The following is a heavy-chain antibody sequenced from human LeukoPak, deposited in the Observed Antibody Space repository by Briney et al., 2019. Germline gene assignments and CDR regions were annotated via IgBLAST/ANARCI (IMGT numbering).Heavy chain of an antibody. Sequence: ASVKVSCKASGYIFTNYAMHWVRQAPGQRLEWMGWINAGNGNTKYSQKFQGRVTMTRNTSISTAYMELSSLRSEDTAVYYCARGGYCSSTSCYGGYYYGMDVWGQGTTVTVSS. CDR2: INAGNGNT. CDR3: ARGGYCSSTSCYGGYYYGMDV. J-gene: IGHJ6*02. V-gene: IGHV1-3*01. D-gene: IGHD2-2*01. CDR1: GYIFTNYA.